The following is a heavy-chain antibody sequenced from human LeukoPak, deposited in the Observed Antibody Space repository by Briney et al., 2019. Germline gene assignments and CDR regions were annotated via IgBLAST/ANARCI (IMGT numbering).Heavy chain of an antibody. D-gene: IGHD3-22*01. V-gene: IGHV4-31*03. J-gene: IGHJ6*02. CDR2: IYYSGST. CDR1: GGSISSGGYY. Sequence: SETLSLTCTVSGGSISSGGYYWSWIRQHPGKGLEWIGYIYYSGSTYYNPSLKSRVTISVDTSKNQFSLKLSSVTAADTAVYYCATNIGYYDSSGYYHGPYYYGMDVWGQGTTVTVSS. CDR3: ATNIGYYDSSGYYHGPYYYGMDV.